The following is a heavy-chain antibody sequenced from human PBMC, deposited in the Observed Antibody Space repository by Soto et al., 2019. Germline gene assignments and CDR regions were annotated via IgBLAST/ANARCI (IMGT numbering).Heavy chain of an antibody. Sequence: GGSLRLSCAASGFTPSSYAMSWVRQAPGKGLEWVSAISGSGGSTYYADSVKGRFTISRDNSKNTLYLQMNSLRAEDTAVYYCAKDPYGDYVLSYYYGMDVWGQGTTVIVFS. J-gene: IGHJ6*02. V-gene: IGHV3-23*01. CDR1: GFTPSSYA. CDR3: AKDPYGDYVLSYYYGMDV. D-gene: IGHD4-17*01. CDR2: ISGSGGST.